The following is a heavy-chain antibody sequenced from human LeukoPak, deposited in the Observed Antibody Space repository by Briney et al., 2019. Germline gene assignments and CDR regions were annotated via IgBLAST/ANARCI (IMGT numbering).Heavy chain of an antibody. CDR2: ISWNSGSI. CDR1: GFPFDDYV. D-gene: IGHD2-15*01. J-gene: IGHJ4*02. CDR3: AKGRACSGGRCHYYFDD. Sequence: PGGSLRLSCAASGFPFDDYVMHWVRHAPGKGLEWVSGISWNSGSIDYADSVKGRFTIPRDNGKNSLYLQMNSLRPEDTALYYCAKGRACSGGRCHYYFDDWGQGTLVTVSS. V-gene: IGHV3-9*01.